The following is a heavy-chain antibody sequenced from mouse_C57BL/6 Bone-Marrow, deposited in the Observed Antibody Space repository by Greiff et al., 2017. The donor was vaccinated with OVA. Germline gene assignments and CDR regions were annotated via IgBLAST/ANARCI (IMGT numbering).Heavy chain of an antibody. CDR2: ISDGGSYT. D-gene: IGHD1-1*01. CDR1: GFTFSSYA. J-gene: IGHJ4*01. Sequence: EVKLMESGGGLVKPGGSLKLSCAASGFTFSSYAMSWVRQTPEKRLEWVATISDGGSYTYYPDNVKGRFTISRDNAKNNLYLQMSHLKSEDTAMYYCARGDYGSSLWDYWGQGTSVTVSS. CDR3: ARGDYGSSLWDY. V-gene: IGHV5-4*03.